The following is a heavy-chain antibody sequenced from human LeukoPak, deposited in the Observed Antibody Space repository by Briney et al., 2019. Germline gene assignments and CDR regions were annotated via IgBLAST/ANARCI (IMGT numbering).Heavy chain of an antibody. D-gene: IGHD1-26*01. J-gene: IGHJ4*01. Sequence: PVGSLRLSCAASGFTFNTFHMNWVRQAPGKGLEWVSSITSSGTYITYAASVQGRFTISRDNAKNSLYLKMKSLRVDDPALYYCARASGGWDLDYWGHGTLVTVSS. CDR3: ARASGGWDLDY. CDR1: GFTFNTFH. CDR2: ITSSGTYI. V-gene: IGHV3-21*06.